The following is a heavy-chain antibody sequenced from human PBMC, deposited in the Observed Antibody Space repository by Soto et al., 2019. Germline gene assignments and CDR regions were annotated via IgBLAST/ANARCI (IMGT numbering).Heavy chain of an antibody. V-gene: IGHV3-74*01. D-gene: IGHD2-2*01. CDR1: GFTFSSYW. J-gene: IGHJ6*02. Sequence: GGSLRLSCAASGFTFSSYWMHWVRQAPGKGLVWVSRINSDGSSTSYADSVKGRFTISRDNAKNTLYLQMNSLRAEDTAVYYCAREEGYCSSTSCYGNYYYYYGMDVWGQGTTVTVSS. CDR3: AREEGYCSSTSCYGNYYYYYGMDV. CDR2: INSDGSST.